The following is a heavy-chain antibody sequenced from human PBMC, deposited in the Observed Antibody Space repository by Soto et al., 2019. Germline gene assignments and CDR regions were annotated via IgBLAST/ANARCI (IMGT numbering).Heavy chain of an antibody. CDR1: VFTSSTYG. CDR2: ISSNGAST. Sequence: RGALPLSCLASVFTSSTYGMHWVRQAPGNGLEYVSAISSNGASTYYADSVKGRFTISIDNSKNTLYLQMSSLRAEDTAVYYCVKGHTMVRGNNWFDPWGQGTMVTVSS. D-gene: IGHD3-10*01. V-gene: IGHV3-64D*06. CDR3: VKGHTMVRGNNWFDP. J-gene: IGHJ5*02.